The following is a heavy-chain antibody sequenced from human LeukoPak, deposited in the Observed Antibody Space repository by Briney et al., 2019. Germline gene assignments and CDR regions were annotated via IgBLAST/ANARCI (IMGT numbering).Heavy chain of an antibody. D-gene: IGHD6-6*01. Sequence: SVKVSCKASGGTFSSYAISWVRQAPRQGLEWMGGIIPIFGTANYAQKFQGRVTITADESTSTAYMELSSLRSEDTAVYYCARLWEYSSSRFDPWGQGTLVTVSS. V-gene: IGHV1-69*13. J-gene: IGHJ5*02. CDR1: GGTFSSYA. CDR2: IIPIFGTA. CDR3: ARLWEYSSSRFDP.